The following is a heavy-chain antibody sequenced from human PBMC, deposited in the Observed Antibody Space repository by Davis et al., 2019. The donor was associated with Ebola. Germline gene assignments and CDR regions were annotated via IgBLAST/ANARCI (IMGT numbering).Heavy chain of an antibody. CDR2: FDPEDGET. V-gene: IGHV1-24*01. J-gene: IGHJ6*02. Sequence: ASVKVSCKVSGYTFTDLSMHWVRQAPGKGLEWMGSFDPEDGETIYAQKFQGRVTMTEDTSTDTAYMELSSLKSEDTAVYYCATTIGAVGTKYYYYGLDVWSQGTTVTVSS. CDR3: ATTIGAVGTKYYYYGLDV. D-gene: IGHD6-13*01. CDR1: GYTFTDLS.